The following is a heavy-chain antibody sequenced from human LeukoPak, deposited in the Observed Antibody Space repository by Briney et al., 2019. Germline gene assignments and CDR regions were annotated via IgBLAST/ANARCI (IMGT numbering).Heavy chain of an antibody. Sequence: VKPSETLSLTCTVSGGSISSYYWSWIRQPAGKGLEWIGRIYTSGSTNYNPSLKSRVTMSVGTSKNQFSLKLSSVTAADTAVYYCARDGSKRDYYYMDVWGKGTTVTVSS. J-gene: IGHJ6*03. CDR2: IYTSGST. V-gene: IGHV4-4*07. CDR1: GGSISSYY. CDR3: ARDGSKRDYYYMDV.